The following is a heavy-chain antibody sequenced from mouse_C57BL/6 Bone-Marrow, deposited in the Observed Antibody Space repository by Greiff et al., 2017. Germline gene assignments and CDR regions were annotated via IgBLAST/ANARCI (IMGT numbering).Heavy chain of an antibody. Sequence: DVHLVESGGGLVQPGGSLKLSCAASGFTFSDYGMAWVRQAPRKGPEGVAFISNLAYSIYYADTVTGRFTISRENAKNTLYLEMSSLRSEDTAMYYCARRYGSSLYYAMDYWGQGTSVTVSS. CDR2: ISNLAYSI. D-gene: IGHD1-1*01. V-gene: IGHV5-15*04. CDR3: ARRYGSSLYYAMDY. CDR1: GFTFSDYG. J-gene: IGHJ4*01.